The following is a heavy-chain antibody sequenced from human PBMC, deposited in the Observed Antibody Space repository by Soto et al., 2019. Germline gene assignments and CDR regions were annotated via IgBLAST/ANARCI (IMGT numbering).Heavy chain of an antibody. J-gene: IGHJ6*02. CDR3: ARDSARADFWSGYYTPDYYYGMDV. CDR2: INSDGSST. CDR1: GFTFSSYW. V-gene: IGHV3-74*01. D-gene: IGHD3-3*01. Sequence: GGSLRLSCAASGFTFSSYWMHWVRQAPGKGLVWVSRINSDGSSTGYADSVKGRFTISRDNAKNTLYLQMNILRAEDMAVYYCARDSARADFWSGYYTPDYYYGMDVWGQGTTVTVSS.